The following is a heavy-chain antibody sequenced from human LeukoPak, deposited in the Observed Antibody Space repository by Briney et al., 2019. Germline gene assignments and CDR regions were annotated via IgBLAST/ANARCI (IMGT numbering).Heavy chain of an antibody. Sequence: GASVKVSCTASGYTFTGYYMHWVRQAPGQGLEWKGWINPNSGGTNYAQKFQGRVTMTRDTSISTAYMELSRLRSDDTAVYYCARQYNWNPMIWFDPWGQGTLVTVSS. D-gene: IGHD1-1*01. V-gene: IGHV1-2*02. CDR3: ARQYNWNPMIWFDP. CDR2: INPNSGGT. CDR1: GYTFTGYY. J-gene: IGHJ5*02.